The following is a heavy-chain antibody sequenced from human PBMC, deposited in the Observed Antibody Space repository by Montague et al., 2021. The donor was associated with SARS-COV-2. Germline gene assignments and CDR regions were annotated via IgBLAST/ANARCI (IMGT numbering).Heavy chain of an antibody. CDR2: INHSGTT. CDR1: GGSFSGYY. Sequence: SETLSLTCVVYGGSFSGYYWTWIRQFPGKGLEWIAEINHSGTTNYNFNPSLRSRVTISVDTSKSQFSLKLSSVTAADTGVYYCARWDPQTLTLIGLRGKSASDYWGQGTLVAVSS. J-gene: IGHJ4*02. V-gene: IGHV4-34*01. D-gene: IGHD4-23*01. CDR3: ARWDPQTLTLIGLRGKSASDY.